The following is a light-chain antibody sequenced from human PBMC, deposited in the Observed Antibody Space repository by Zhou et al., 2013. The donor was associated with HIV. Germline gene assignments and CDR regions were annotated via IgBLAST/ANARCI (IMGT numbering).Light chain of an antibody. CDR1: QSISSW. J-gene: IGKJ5*01. CDR3: QQYDNLPPIT. V-gene: IGKV1-27*01. CDR2: LAS. Sequence: DIQMTQSPSTLSASVGDRVTITCRASQSISSWLAWYQQKPGKVPKLLIHLASTLLSGVPSRFSGSVSGTDFTLTISSLQPEDIATYYCQQYDNLPPITFGQGTRLEIK.